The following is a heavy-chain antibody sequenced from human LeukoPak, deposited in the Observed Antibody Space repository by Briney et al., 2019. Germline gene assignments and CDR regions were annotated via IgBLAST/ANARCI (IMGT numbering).Heavy chain of an antibody. CDR1: GFTFSSYA. CDR3: ARDDFWSGPMGY. J-gene: IGHJ4*02. Sequence: GGSLRLSCAASGFTFSSYAMHLVRRAPGKGLEWVAVISYDGSNKYYADSVKGRFTISRDNSKNTLYLQMNSLRAEDTAVYYCARDDFWSGPMGYWGQGTLVTVSS. V-gene: IGHV3-30-3*01. D-gene: IGHD3-3*01. CDR2: ISYDGSNK.